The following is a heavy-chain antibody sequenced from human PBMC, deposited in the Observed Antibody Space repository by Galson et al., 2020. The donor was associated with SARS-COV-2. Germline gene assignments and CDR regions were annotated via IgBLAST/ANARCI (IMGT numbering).Heavy chain of an antibody. CDR2: IIYTGST. V-gene: IGHV4-39*01. CDR1: GGSISTRSYY. J-gene: IGHJ4*02. CDR3: TRRGEMGAWVD. D-gene: IGHD3-16*01. Sequence: SETLSLTCTVSGGSISTRSYYWGWIRQPPGKGLEWIGSIIYTGSTSSNPSLKSRVTISVDTSKNQFSLRLSSVTAGDTAVYYCTRRGEMGAWVDWGQGTRVTVSS.